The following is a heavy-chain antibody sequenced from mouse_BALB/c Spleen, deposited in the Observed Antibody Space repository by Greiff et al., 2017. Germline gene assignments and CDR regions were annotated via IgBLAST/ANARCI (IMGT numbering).Heavy chain of an antibody. Sequence: EVQLVESGGGLVKPGGSLKLSCAASGFTFSDYSMYWVRQTPEKRLEWVATISDGGSYTYYPDSVKGRFTISRDNAKNNLYLQMSSLKSEDTAMYYCARDKGYKVTPWFDYWGQGTLVTVSA. CDR3: ARDKGYKVTPWFDY. CDR1: GFTFSDYS. J-gene: IGHJ3*01. V-gene: IGHV5-4*02. D-gene: IGHD2-3*01. CDR2: ISDGGSYT.